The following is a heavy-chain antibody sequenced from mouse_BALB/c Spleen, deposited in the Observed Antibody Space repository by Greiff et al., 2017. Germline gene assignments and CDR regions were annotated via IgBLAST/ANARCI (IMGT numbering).Heavy chain of an antibody. V-gene: IGHV5-17*02. D-gene: IGHD1-1*01. J-gene: IGHJ4*01. CDR1: GFTFSSFG. CDR2: ISSGSSTI. Sequence: VQLKQSGGGLVQPGGSRKLSCAASGFTFSSFGMHWVRQAPEKGLEWVAYISSGSSTIYYADTVKGRFTISRDNPKNTLFLQMTSLRSEDTAMYYCARSVTTVVAKAIGGYYAMDYWGQGTSVTVSS. CDR3: ARSVTTVVAKAIGGYYAMDY.